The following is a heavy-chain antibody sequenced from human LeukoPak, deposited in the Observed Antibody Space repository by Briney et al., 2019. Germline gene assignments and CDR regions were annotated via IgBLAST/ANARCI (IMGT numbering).Heavy chain of an antibody. V-gene: IGHV3-53*01. Sequence: PGGSLRLSCAASGLTVSSNYMSWVRQAPGKGLEWVSLIYSSGSTYYADSVKGRFTISRDNSKNTLSLQMNSLRAEDTAVYYCVRTFLSGDGYKVGYFDYWGQGTLVTVSS. CDR1: GLTVSSNY. CDR2: IYSSGST. D-gene: IGHD5-24*01. J-gene: IGHJ4*02. CDR3: VRTFLSGDGYKVGYFDY.